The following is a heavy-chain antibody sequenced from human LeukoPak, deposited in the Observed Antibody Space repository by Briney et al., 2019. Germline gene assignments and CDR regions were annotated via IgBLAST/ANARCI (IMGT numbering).Heavy chain of an antibody. CDR2: VNSDGSWT. V-gene: IGHV3-74*01. CDR3: VSFYETN. J-gene: IGHJ4*02. Sequence: GGSLRLSCAASGNYWMHWVRQAPGKGLVWVSHVNSDGSWTSHADSVKGRFTISKDNAKNTVYLQMNNLRTEDTAVYYCVSFYETNWGQGTLVTVSS. CDR1: GNYW. D-gene: IGHD2-2*01.